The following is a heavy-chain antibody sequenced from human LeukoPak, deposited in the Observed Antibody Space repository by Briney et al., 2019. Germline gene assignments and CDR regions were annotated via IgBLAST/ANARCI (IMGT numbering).Heavy chain of an antibody. CDR3: ARALGYSSSWYGVRY. D-gene: IGHD6-13*01. CDR2: IYTRGST. V-gene: IGHV4-4*07. Sequence: SETLSLTCTVSGGSINNYYWSWIRQPAGKGLEWIGRIYTRGSTNYNPSLKSRVTISVDTSKNQFSLKLSSVTAADTAVYYCARALGYSSSWYGVRYWGQGTLVTVSS. J-gene: IGHJ4*02. CDR1: GGSINNYY.